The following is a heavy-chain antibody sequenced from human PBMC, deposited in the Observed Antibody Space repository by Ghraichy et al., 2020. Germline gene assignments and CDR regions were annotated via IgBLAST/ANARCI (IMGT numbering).Heavy chain of an antibody. CDR2: ISAYNGDT. CDR1: GYIFRSHG. Sequence: ASVKVSCKAYGYIFRSHGITWVRQAPGQGLEWMGWISAYNGDTNYAQKLQDRVTMTTDTSTGTTYMELRSLRSDDTAVYYCARFSRAAADWAYYYHYGVDVWGQGTTVTVSS. D-gene: IGHD6-13*01. V-gene: IGHV1-18*01. CDR3: ARFSRAAADWAYYYHYGVDV. J-gene: IGHJ6*02.